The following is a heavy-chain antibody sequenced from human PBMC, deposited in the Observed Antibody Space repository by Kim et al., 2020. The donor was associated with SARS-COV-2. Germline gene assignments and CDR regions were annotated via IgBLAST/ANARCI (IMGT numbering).Heavy chain of an antibody. CDR2: INHSGST. V-gene: IGHV4-34*01. D-gene: IGHD6-6*01. J-gene: IGHJ5*02. Sequence: SETLSLTCAVYGGSFSGYYWSWIRQPPGKGLEWIGEINHSGSTNYNPSLKSRVTISVDTSKNQFSLKLSSVTAADTAVYYCARALPRSSARPRGWFDPWGQGTLVTVSS. CDR1: GGSFSGYY. CDR3: ARALPRSSARPRGWFDP.